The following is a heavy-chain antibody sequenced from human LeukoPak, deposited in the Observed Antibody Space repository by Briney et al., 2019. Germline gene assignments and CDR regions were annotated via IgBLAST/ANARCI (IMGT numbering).Heavy chain of an antibody. CDR1: GYTFTSYG. CDR3: AIWDEYSSSSHAFDI. J-gene: IGHJ3*02. Sequence: ASVKVSCKASGYTFTSYGISWVRQAPGQGLEWMGWISAYNGNTNYAQKFQGRVTMTRDTSISTAYMELSRLRSDDTAVYYCAIWDEYSSSSHAFDIWGQGTMVTVSS. CDR2: ISAYNGNT. D-gene: IGHD6-6*01. V-gene: IGHV1-18*01.